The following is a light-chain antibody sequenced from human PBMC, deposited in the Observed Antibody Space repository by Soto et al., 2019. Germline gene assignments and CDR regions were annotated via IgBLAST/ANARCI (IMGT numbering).Light chain of an antibody. J-gene: IGLJ2*01. Sequence: QSALTQPASVSGSPGQSITISCTGTSTDIGDFNYVSWYQQYPGQAPKLMIYDVIYRPSGVSSRFSGSKSGSTASLTISGLQADDEAIYYCASYSLTNTLVLFGGGTQLTVL. CDR1: STDIGDFNY. V-gene: IGLV2-14*01. CDR3: ASYSLTNTLVL. CDR2: DVI.